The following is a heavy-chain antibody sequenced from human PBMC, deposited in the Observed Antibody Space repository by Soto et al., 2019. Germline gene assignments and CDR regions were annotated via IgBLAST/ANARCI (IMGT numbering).Heavy chain of an antibody. Sequence: GGSLRLSCAASGFTFSSYGMHWVRQAPGKGLEWVAVISYDGSNKYYADSVKGRFTISRDNSKNTLYLQMNSLRAEDTAVYYCAKTRVQYCSSTSCYARDAFDIWGQGTMVTVSS. CDR2: ISYDGSNK. V-gene: IGHV3-30*18. CDR3: AKTRVQYCSSTSCYARDAFDI. J-gene: IGHJ3*02. CDR1: GFTFSSYG. D-gene: IGHD2-2*01.